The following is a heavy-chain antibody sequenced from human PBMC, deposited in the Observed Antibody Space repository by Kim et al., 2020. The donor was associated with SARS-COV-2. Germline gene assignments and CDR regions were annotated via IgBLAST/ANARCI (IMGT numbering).Heavy chain of an antibody. J-gene: IGHJ4*02. CDR3: TTDSVGAPEV. Sequence: TTDYAAPVKGRLTISRDDSKNTLYLQMNSLKTEDTAVYYCTTDSVGAPEVWGQGTLVTVSS. CDR2: TT. V-gene: IGHV3-15*01. D-gene: IGHD1-26*01.